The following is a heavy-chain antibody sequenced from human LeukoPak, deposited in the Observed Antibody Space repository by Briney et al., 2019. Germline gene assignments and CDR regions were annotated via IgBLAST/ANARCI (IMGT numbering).Heavy chain of an antibody. CDR2: INPSGGST. CDR1: GYTFTGYY. CDR3: ARGPPIRGYRYGYDTGYYYSYSMDV. J-gene: IGHJ6*03. V-gene: IGHV1-46*01. Sequence: ASVKVSCKASGYTFTGYYMHWVRQAPGQGLEWMGIINPSGGSTSYAQKFQGRVTMTRDMSTSTAYMELSSLRSEDTAVYYCARGPPIRGYRYGYDTGYYYSYSMDVWGKGTTVTISS. D-gene: IGHD5-18*01.